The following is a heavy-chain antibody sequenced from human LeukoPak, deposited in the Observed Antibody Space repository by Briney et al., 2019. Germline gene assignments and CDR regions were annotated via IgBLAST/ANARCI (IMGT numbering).Heavy chain of an antibody. J-gene: IGHJ4*02. CDR1: GGSFSGYY. CDR3: ASPPTL. CDR2: IHHSGST. Sequence: SETLSLTCAVYGGSFSGYYWSWIRQPPGKGLEWIGEIHHSGSTNYNPSLKCRVAISVDTSKNQFSLKLSSVTAADTAVYYCASPPTLWGQGTLVTVSS. V-gene: IGHV4-34*01.